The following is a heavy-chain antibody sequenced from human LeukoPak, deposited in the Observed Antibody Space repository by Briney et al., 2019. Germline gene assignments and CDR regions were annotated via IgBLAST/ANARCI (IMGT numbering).Heavy chain of an antibody. V-gene: IGHV3-30-3*01. CDR2: ISYDGSNK. Sequence: GGSLRLSCAASGFTFSSYAMHWVRQAPGKGLEWVAVISYDGSNKYYADSVKGRFTISRDNSKNTLYLQMNSLRAEDTAVYYCAGVKSSGYYYYYGMDVWGQGTTVTVSS. CDR1: GFTFSSYA. CDR3: AGVKSSGYYYYYGMDV. D-gene: IGHD6-19*01. J-gene: IGHJ6*02.